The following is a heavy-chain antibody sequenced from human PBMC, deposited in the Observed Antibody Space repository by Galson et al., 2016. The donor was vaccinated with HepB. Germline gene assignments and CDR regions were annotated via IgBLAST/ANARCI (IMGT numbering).Heavy chain of an antibody. CDR3: ARGVTGTPYFDF. Sequence: SETLSLTCEVSGGSIMSDNWWSWVRQPPGKGLEWIGYIYNTGNTNYSPSLKSRVTVSVDTSKNQFSLELRSMTAADTAIYYCARGVTGTPYFDFWGQGALVTVSS. J-gene: IGHJ4*02. CDR2: IYNTGNT. CDR1: GGSIMSDNW. V-gene: IGHV4-61*01. D-gene: IGHD2-21*02.